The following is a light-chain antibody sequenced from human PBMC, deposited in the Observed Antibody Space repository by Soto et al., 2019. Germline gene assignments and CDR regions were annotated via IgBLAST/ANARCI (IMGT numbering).Light chain of an antibody. V-gene: IGKV3-20*01. CDR3: QQYGSSPALT. J-gene: IGKJ4*01. CDR1: QSVSSSY. Sequence: EIVLTQSPGTLSLSPGERATLSCRASQSVSSSYLAWYQQKPGQAPRLLIYGASSRATGIPDRFSGSGSGTDCTLTISRLEPEDFAVYDCQQYGSSPALTFGGGTKVEIK. CDR2: GAS.